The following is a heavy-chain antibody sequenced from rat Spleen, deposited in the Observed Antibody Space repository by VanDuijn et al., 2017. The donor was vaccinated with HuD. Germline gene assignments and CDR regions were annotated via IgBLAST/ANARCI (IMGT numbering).Heavy chain of an antibody. CDR1: GFSVTSYH. J-gene: IGHJ2*01. Sequence: GLVQPSQTLSLACTVSGFSVTSYHVHWVRQPSGKGLEWMGVIWTGGSTEFNSALKSRLSISRDTSKSQVFLKMNSLQTEDTATYYCARENMYYGYNYFDYWGQGVMVTVSS. CDR3: ARENMYYGYNYFDY. CDR2: IWTGGST. V-gene: IGHV2-43*01. D-gene: IGHD1-9*01.